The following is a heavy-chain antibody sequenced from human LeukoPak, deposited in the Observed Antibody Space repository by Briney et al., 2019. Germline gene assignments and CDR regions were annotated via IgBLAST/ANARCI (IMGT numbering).Heavy chain of an antibody. CDR1: GGSISSSSYY. J-gene: IGHJ6*03. D-gene: IGHD3-10*01. Sequence: PSETLSLTCTVSGGSISSSSYYWGWIRQPPGKGLEWIGSIYYSGSTYYNPSLKSRVTISVDTSKNQFSLKLSSVTAADTAVYYCARVEGELVRGVITTLYYYYYMDVWGKGTTVTVSS. CDR3: ARVEGELVRGVITTLYYYYYMDV. CDR2: IYYSGST. V-gene: IGHV4-39*07.